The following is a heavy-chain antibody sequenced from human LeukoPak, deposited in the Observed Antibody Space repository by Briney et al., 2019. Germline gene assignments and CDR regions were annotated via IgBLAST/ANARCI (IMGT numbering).Heavy chain of an antibody. J-gene: IGHJ4*02. CDR3: AKGGNGYNLPHDY. CDR2: ISGSGHTT. CDR1: GFTFTSSA. D-gene: IGHD5-24*01. Sequence: GGSLRLSRAASGFTFTSSAMSWVRPAPGKGLEWVSVISGSGHTTYYIESVKGRFTISRDNSKNTLYLQMNSLRAEDTAVYYCAKGGNGYNLPHDYWGQGTLVTVSS. V-gene: IGHV3-23*01.